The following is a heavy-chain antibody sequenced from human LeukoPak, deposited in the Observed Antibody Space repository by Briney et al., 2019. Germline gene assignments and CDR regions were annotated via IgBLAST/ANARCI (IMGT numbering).Heavy chain of an antibody. Sequence: GGSLSLSCAASGFTFSSYSMNWVRQAAGKGLEWVSSISSSSSYIYYADSVKGRFTISRDNAKNSLYLQVNSLRAEDTAVYYCARVTPWIKDYFDYWGQGTLVSVSS. CDR3: ARVTPWIKDYFDY. V-gene: IGHV3-21*01. J-gene: IGHJ4*02. D-gene: IGHD5-12*01. CDR2: ISSSSSYI. CDR1: GFTFSSYS.